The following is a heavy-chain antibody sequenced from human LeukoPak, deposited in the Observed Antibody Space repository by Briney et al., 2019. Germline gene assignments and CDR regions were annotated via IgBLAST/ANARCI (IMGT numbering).Heavy chain of an antibody. CDR1: GFTFSSYG. CDR3: AKEDCSSTSCLEIGY. Sequence: GGSLRLSCAASGFTFSSYGMHWVRQAPGKGLEWVAFIRYDGSNKYYADSVKGRFTISRDNSKNTLYLQMNSLRAEDTAVYYCAKEDCSSTSCLEIGYWGQGTLVTVSS. V-gene: IGHV3-30*02. J-gene: IGHJ4*02. D-gene: IGHD2-2*01. CDR2: IRYDGSNK.